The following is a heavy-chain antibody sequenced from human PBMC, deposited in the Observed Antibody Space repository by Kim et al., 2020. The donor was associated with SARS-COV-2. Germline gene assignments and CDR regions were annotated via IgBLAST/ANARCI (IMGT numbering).Heavy chain of an antibody. CDR2: IYYSGST. CDR3: ARAIGGYSYYYFDY. J-gene: IGHJ4*02. D-gene: IGHD5-18*01. Sequence: SETLSLTCTVSGGSISSYYWSWIRQPPGKGLEWIGYIYYSGSTNYNPSLKSRVTISVDTSKNQFSLKLSSVTAADTAVYYCARAIGGYSYYYFDYWGQGTLVTVSS. V-gene: IGHV4-59*13. CDR1: GGSISSYY.